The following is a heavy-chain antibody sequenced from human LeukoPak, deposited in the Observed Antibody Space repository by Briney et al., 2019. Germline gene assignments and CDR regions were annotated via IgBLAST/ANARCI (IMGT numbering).Heavy chain of an antibody. CDR3: ARDGGSGWYFLDY. CDR1: GGSISSYY. V-gene: IGHV4-59*01. Sequence: SETLSLTCTVSGGSISSYYWSWIRQPPGKGLEWIGYIYYSGSTNYNPSLKSRVTISIDASKNQFSLKLSSVTAADTAVYYCARDGGSGWYFLDYWGQGTLATVSP. CDR2: IYYSGST. D-gene: IGHD6-19*01. J-gene: IGHJ4*02.